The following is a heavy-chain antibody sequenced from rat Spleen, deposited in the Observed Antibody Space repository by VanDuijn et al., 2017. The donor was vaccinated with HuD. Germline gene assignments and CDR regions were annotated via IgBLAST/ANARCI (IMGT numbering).Heavy chain of an antibody. CDR1: GFTFSNYG. CDR3: AADYFDGTYYPFDY. V-gene: IGHV5-19*01. D-gene: IGHD1-12*02. J-gene: IGHJ2*01. Sequence: EVQLVESGGGLVQPGRSLKLSCAASGFTFSNYGMHWIRQAPTKGLEWVTSISPGGVSTFYRDSVKGRFTISRDNAKSTLYLQMDSLRSEDTATYYCAADYFDGTYYPFDYWGQGIMVTVSS. CDR2: ISPGGVST.